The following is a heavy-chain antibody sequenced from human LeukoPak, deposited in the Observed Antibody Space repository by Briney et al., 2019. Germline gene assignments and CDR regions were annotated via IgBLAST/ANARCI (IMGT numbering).Heavy chain of an antibody. J-gene: IGHJ4*02. CDR3: AKESYDFWSGYYGDY. CDR2: ISYDGSNK. V-gene: IGHV3-30*18. Sequence: GGSLRLSCAASGFTFDDYGMHWVRQAPGKGLEWVAVISYDGSNKYYADSVKGRFTISRDNSKNTLYLQMNSLRAEDTAVYYCAKESYDFWSGYYGDYWGQGTLVTVSS. CDR1: GFTFDDYG. D-gene: IGHD3-3*01.